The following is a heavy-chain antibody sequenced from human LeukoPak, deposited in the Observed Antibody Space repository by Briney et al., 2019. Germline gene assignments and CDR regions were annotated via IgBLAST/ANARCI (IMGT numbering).Heavy chain of an antibody. Sequence: PSETLSLTCTVSGGSISSGSYYWSWIRQPAGKGLEWIGRIYTSGSTNYNPSLKSRVTISVDTSKNQFSLKLSSVTAADTAVYYCARGHYYDSSGYYSRSYYYYYMDVWGKGTTVTISS. CDR2: IYTSGST. V-gene: IGHV4-61*02. D-gene: IGHD3-22*01. CDR3: ARGHYYDSSGYYSRSYYYYYMDV. J-gene: IGHJ6*03. CDR1: GGSISSGSYY.